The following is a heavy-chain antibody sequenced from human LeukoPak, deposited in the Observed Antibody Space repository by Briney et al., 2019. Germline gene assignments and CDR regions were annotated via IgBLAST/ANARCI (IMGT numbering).Heavy chain of an antibody. CDR2: IRYDGSNK. CDR1: GFTFSSYG. J-gene: IGHJ4*02. D-gene: IGHD3-22*01. CDR3: AKDRNYYDSSGYPWYFDY. V-gene: IGHV3-30*02. Sequence: GGSLRLSCAASGFTFSSYGMHWVRQAPGKGLEWVAFIRYDGSNKYYADSVKGRFTISRDNSKNTLYLQMNSLRAEGTALYYCAKDRNYYDSSGYPWYFDYWGQGTLVTVSS.